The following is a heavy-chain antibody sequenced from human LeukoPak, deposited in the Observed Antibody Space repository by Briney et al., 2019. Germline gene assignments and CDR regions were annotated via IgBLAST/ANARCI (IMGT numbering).Heavy chain of an antibody. CDR2: IIPIFGTA. CDR1: GGTFSSYA. V-gene: IGHV1-69*05. Sequence: ASVKVSCKASGGTFSSYAISWVRQAPGQGLEWMGGIIPIFGTANYEQKLQGRVTITTDESTSTACMELSSLRSEDTAVYYCAREDYDMLAGYSDYFDYWGQGTLVTVSS. CDR3: AREDYDMLAGYSDYFDY. D-gene: IGHD3-9*01. J-gene: IGHJ4*02.